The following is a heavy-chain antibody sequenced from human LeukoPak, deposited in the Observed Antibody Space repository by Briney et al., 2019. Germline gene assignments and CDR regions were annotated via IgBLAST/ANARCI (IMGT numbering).Heavy chain of an antibody. CDR3: ARPNITMVRGVIPPVEF. D-gene: IGHD3-10*01. V-gene: IGHV3-48*04. J-gene: IGHJ4*02. CDR2: ISSSSSTI. Sequence: PGGSLRLSCAASGFTFSSYSMNWVRQAPGKGLEWVSYISSSSSTIYYADSVKGRFTISRDNAKNSLYLQMNSLRAEDTAVYYCARPNITMVRGVIPPVEFWGQGTLVTVSS. CDR1: GFTFSSYS.